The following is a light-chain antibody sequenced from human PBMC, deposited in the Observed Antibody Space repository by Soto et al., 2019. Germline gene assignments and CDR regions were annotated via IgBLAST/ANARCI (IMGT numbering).Light chain of an antibody. J-gene: IGLJ2*01. Sequence: QLVLTQPPSVSGAPGQRVTISCTGSSSNIGAGYDVHWYQQLPGTAPKLLIYGNSNRPSGVPDRFSGSKSGTSASLAITGLHAEDEADYYCQSYDSSLSGSVFGGGTKLTVL. V-gene: IGLV1-40*01. CDR2: GNS. CDR1: SSNIGAGYD. CDR3: QSYDSSLSGSV.